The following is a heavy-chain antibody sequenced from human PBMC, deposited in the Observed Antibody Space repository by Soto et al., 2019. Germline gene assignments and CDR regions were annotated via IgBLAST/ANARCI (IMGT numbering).Heavy chain of an antibody. CDR2: VSHDGNNK. D-gene: IGHD4-17*01. CDR1: GFTFSHYA. CDR3: ARDLGDYPSRADAFDI. J-gene: IGHJ3*02. V-gene: IGHV3-30-3*01. Sequence: QVQLVESGGGVVQPGRSLRLSCAASGFTFSHYAMHWVRQAPGKGLEWVALVSHDGNNKYYADSVKGRFTISRDDSKNPLYLQMNSLTAQDTAVFYCARDLGDYPSRADAFDIWGQGTVVTVSS.